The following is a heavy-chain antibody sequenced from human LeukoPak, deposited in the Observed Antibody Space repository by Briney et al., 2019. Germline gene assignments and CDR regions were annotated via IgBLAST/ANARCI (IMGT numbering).Heavy chain of an antibody. J-gene: IGHJ4*02. CDR1: GFTFMGYN. D-gene: IGHD5-18*01. Sequence: GGSLRLSCAASGFTFMGYNMSWGRQAPGKGLEWVSSLTSSRSNIYYADSVKGRLTISTDNAKTSQYLQMNSLRAEDTAVYYCARHLSGITGYTYGRGIDYWGQGTLVTVSS. CDR2: LTSSRSNI. V-gene: IGHV3-21*01. CDR3: ARHLSGITGYTYGRGIDY.